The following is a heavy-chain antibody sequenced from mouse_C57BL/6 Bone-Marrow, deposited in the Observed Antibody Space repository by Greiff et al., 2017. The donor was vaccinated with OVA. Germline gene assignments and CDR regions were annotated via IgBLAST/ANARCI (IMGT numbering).Heavy chain of an antibody. D-gene: IGHD2-3*01. V-gene: IGHV10-1*01. CDR1: GFGFNTYA. J-gene: IGHJ1*03. Sequence: EVKLVESGGGLVQPKGSLKLSCAASGFGFNTYAMNWVRQAPGKGLEWVARIRSKSNDYATNDAVTVKDTFTISKDDSESMLYLQMNNLKTEATALYACVSNDVYWYFDVWGTGTTVTVSS. CDR3: VSNDVYWYFDV. CDR2: IRSKSNDYAT.